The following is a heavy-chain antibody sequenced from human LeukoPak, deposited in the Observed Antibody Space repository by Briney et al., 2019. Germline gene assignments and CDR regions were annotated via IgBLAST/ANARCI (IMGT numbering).Heavy chain of an antibody. D-gene: IGHD2/OR15-2a*01. CDR1: GGSFSNYY. J-gene: IGHJ4*02. CDR3: ARSLGITGGLLYYFDY. CDR2: IDYSGNT. V-gene: IGHV4-59*01. Sequence: PSETLSLTCTVSGGSFSNYYWSWIRQPPGEGLEWIGYIDYSGNTSYNPSLESRVTISGDTSRTHLSLKLSSVTAADTAVYYCARSLGITGGLLYYFDYWGQGTLVTVSS.